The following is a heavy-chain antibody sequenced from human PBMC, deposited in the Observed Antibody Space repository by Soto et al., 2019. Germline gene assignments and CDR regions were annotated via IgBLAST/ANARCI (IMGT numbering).Heavy chain of an antibody. CDR3: ARDRVESGYPEYFQH. CDR2: IYSGGST. D-gene: IGHD3-22*01. CDR1: GFTVSSNY. J-gene: IGHJ1*01. V-gene: IGHV3-53*01. Sequence: EVQLVESGGGLIQPGGSLRLSCAASGFTVSSNYMSWVRQAPGKGLEWVSVIYSGGSTYYADSVKGRFTISRDNSKNTRYLQRNSLRAEDTAVYYCARDRVESGYPEYFQHWARAPWSPSPQ.